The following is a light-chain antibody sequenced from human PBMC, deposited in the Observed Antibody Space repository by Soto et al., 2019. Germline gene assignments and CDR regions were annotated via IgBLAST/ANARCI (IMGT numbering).Light chain of an antibody. J-gene: IGKJ1*01. CDR1: QAIGNS. Sequence: DIQMTQSPSSLSASVGDRVTITCRTSQAIGNSVNWYQQKPGKAPNLLVYGTSTLQSGVPSRFSGSGSGTVFTLTISSAQREDFATYYCKQSFASSWTFGHGTKVEIK. V-gene: IGKV1-39*01. CDR2: GTS. CDR3: KQSFASSWT.